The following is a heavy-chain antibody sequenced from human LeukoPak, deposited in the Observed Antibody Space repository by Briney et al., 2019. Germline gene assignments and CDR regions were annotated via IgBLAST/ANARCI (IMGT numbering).Heavy chain of an antibody. V-gene: IGHV1-2*02. CDR2: INPNSGGT. D-gene: IGHD5-18*01. CDR1: GYTFTGYY. J-gene: IGHJ4*02. Sequence: ASVKVSCKASGYTFTGYYMHWVRQAPGQGLEWMGWINPNSGGTNYAQKFQGRVTMTRGTSISTAYMELSRLRSDDTAVYYCARDIGGYSRNDYWGQGTLVTVSS. CDR3: ARDIGGYSRNDY.